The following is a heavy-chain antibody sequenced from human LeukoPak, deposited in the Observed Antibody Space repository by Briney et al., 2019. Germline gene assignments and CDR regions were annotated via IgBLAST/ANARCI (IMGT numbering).Heavy chain of an antibody. Sequence: SETLSLTCTVSGGSISSYYWSWIRQPPGKGLEWIGYIYYSGSTNYNPSLKSRVTISVDTSKNQFSLKLSSVTAADTAVYYCARQGIAAIVDYWGQGTLVTVPS. D-gene: IGHD2-15*01. CDR1: GGSISSYY. J-gene: IGHJ4*02. CDR3: ARQGIAAIVDY. CDR2: IYYSGST. V-gene: IGHV4-59*08.